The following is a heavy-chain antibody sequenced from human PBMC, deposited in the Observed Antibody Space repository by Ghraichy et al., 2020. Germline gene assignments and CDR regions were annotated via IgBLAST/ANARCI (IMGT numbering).Heavy chain of an antibody. J-gene: IGHJ4*02. CDR1: GDSIISTSYY. V-gene: IGHV4-39*01. Sequence: SETLSLNCIVSGDSIISTSYYWGWIRQSPGKGLEWIGSSYPTGSAYYNPPLKGRVTISVDTSKNQFSLHLRSLTAADTAVYYCARHLDSTWSRSNFLGYWGQGTQVTVSS. D-gene: IGHD3/OR15-3a*01. CDR3: ARHLDSTWSRSNFLGY. CDR2: SYPTGSA.